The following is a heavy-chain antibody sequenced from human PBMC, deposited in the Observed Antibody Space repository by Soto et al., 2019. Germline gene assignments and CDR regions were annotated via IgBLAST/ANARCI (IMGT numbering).Heavy chain of an antibody. CDR3: ARDRDSYGFDAFDI. D-gene: IGHD5-18*01. V-gene: IGHV4-59*01. Sequence: SETLSLTCTVSGGSISSYYWSWIRQPPGKGLEWIGYIYYSGSTNYNPSLKSRVTISVDTSKNQFSLKLCSVTAADTAVYYCARDRDSYGFDAFDIWGQGTMVTVSS. J-gene: IGHJ3*02. CDR1: GGSISSYY. CDR2: IYYSGST.